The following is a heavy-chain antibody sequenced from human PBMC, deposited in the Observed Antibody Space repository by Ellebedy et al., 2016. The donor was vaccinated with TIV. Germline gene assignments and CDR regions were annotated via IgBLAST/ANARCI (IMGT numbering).Heavy chain of an antibody. CDR1: GFTFSSYW. J-gene: IGHJ6*02. D-gene: IGHD3-10*01. CDR3: ARDQVLLWFGELSYYYGMDV. Sequence: GESLKISXAASGFTFSSYWMHWVRQAPGEGLVWVSRINSDGSSTSYADSVKGRFTISRDNAKNTLYLQMNSLRAEDTAVYYCARDQVLLWFGELSYYYGMDVWGQGTTVTVSS. V-gene: IGHV3-74*01. CDR2: INSDGSST.